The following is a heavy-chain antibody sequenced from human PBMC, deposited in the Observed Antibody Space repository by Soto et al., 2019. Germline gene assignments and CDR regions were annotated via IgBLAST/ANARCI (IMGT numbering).Heavy chain of an antibody. CDR2: SSCKANSNAT. Sequence: SGSDMHWGRKETGKGMEREGRSSCKANSNATAHAAAVKGRFTISRDDSKNTAYLHIHILKTEDTAVYYCTRQWGLKYQLLDYCGQGTLVTVSS. CDR1: SGSD. J-gene: IGHJ4*02. V-gene: IGHV3-73*01. D-gene: IGHD2-2*01. CDR3: TRQWGLKYQLLDY.